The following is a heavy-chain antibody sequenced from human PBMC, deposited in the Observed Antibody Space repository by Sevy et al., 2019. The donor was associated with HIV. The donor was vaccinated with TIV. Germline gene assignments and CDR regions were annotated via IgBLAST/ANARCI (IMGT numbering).Heavy chain of an antibody. CDR1: GGSVSSGSYY. CDR3: AREVGRDFWSGSLDY. D-gene: IGHD3-3*01. J-gene: IGHJ4*02. Sequence: PETLSLTCTVSGGSVSSGSYYWSWIRQPPGKGLEWIGYIYYSGSTNYNPSLKSRVSISVDTSKNQFFLKLSSVTAADTAVYYCAREVGRDFWSGSLDYWGQGTLVTVSS. CDR2: IYYSGST. V-gene: IGHV4-61*01.